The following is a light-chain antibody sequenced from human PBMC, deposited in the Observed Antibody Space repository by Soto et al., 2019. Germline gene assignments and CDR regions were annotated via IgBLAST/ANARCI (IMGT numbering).Light chain of an antibody. V-gene: IGKV3-20*01. Sequence: EIVLTQSPGTLSLSPGERATLSCRASQSVSSSFLAWYQQKPGQAPRLLIYGASIRATGIPDRFSGRWSGADFTLTISRLEPGDFAVYYCQHYGSSPPWTFGPGTKVEI. J-gene: IGKJ1*01. CDR3: QHYGSSPPWT. CDR1: QSVSSSF. CDR2: GAS.